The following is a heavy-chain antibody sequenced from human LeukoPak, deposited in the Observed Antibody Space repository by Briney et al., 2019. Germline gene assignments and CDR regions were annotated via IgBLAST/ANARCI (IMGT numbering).Heavy chain of an antibody. CDR1: GGSISSYY. J-gene: IGHJ6*02. CDR3: ARVDSGYDSQTYYYYYYGMDV. D-gene: IGHD5-12*01. Sequence: SETLSLTCTVSGGSISSYYWSWIRQPPGKGLEWIGYIYYSGSTNYNPSLKSRVTISVDTSKNQFSLKLSSVTAADTAVYYCARVDSGYDSQTYYYYYYGMDVWGQGTTVTVSS. CDR2: IYYSGST. V-gene: IGHV4-59*08.